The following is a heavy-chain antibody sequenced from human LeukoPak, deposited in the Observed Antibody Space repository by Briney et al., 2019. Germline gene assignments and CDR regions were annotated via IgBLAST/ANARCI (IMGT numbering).Heavy chain of an antibody. CDR2: MNPNSGNT. D-gene: IGHD3-3*01. Sequence: ASVKVSCKASGYTFTSYDINWVRQAPGQGLEWMGWMNPNSGNTDYAQKFQGRVTITRNTSISTAYMELSSLRSEDTAVYYCARIGLSGYLYYFDYWGQGTLVTVSS. CDR1: GYTFTSYD. V-gene: IGHV1-8*03. CDR3: ARIGLSGYLYYFDY. J-gene: IGHJ4*02.